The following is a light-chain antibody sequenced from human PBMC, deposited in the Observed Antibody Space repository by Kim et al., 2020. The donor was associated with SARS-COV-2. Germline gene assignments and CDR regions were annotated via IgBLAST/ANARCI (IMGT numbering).Light chain of an antibody. Sequence: APGKTARVTCGGNNIGSKYVHWYQQKPGQAPMLVIYDNTDRPSGIPERFSGSNSENTATLTISRVEAGDEADYYCQVWDSSSDHVVFGGGTQLTVL. V-gene: IGLV3-21*03. CDR3: QVWDSSSDHVV. J-gene: IGLJ2*01. CDR2: DNT. CDR1: NIGSKY.